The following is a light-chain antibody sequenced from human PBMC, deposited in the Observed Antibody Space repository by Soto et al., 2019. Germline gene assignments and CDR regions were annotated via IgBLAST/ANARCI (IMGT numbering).Light chain of an antibody. CDR2: EVS. V-gene: IGLV2-8*01. CDR3: ISYAGSTNFV. CDR1: SSDVGYYNF. J-gene: IGLJ1*01. Sequence: QSVLTQPPSSSGSPGQSVTISCTGTSSDVGYYNFVSWYQQHPGKAPKLMIYEVSKRPSGVPDRFYGSKSGNTASLTVSGLQAEDEADYYCISYAGSTNFVFGTGIKVTVL.